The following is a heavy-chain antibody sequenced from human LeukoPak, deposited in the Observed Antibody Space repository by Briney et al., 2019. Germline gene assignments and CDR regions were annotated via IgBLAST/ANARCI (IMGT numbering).Heavy chain of an antibody. V-gene: IGHV1-2*02. J-gene: IGHJ5*02. CDR3: ARDAGYSSGWYDWFDP. D-gene: IGHD6-19*01. CDR1: GYIFTGYY. CDR2: INPNSGGT. Sequence: ASVKVSCKASGYIFTGYYMHWVRQVPGQGLEWMGWINPNSGGTNYAQKFQGRVTMTRDTSISTAYMELSRLRSDDTAVYYCARDAGYSSGWYDWFDPWGQGTLVTVSS.